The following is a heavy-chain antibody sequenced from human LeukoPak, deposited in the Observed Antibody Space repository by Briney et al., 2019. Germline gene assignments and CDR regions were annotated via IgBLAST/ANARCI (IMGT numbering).Heavy chain of an antibody. J-gene: IGHJ3*02. CDR1: GFTFSSYA. CDR3: AKTLLYCSSTSCYASDI. CDR2: ISGSGGST. D-gene: IGHD2-2*01. Sequence: GGSLRLSCAASGFTFSSYAMSWVRQAPGKGLEWVSAISGSGGSTYYADSVKGRFTISRDNSKNTLYLQMNSLRAEDTAVYYCAKTLLYCSSTSCYASDIWGQGTMVTVSS. V-gene: IGHV3-23*01.